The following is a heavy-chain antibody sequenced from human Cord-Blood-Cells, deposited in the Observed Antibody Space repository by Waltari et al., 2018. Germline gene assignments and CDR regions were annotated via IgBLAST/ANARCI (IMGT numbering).Heavy chain of an antibody. CDR2: INHSGST. V-gene: IGHV4-34*01. D-gene: IGHD1-26*01. CDR1: GGSFSGYY. J-gene: IGHJ5*02. Sequence: QVQLQQWGAGLLKPSETLSLTCAVYGGSFSGYYWSWIRQPPGKGLEWIGEINHSGSTNDNPSLKSRVTIAVDTSKTQFSLKLSSVTAADTAVYYCARGSDDFGRWFDPWGQGTLVTVSS. CDR3: ARGSDDFGRWFDP.